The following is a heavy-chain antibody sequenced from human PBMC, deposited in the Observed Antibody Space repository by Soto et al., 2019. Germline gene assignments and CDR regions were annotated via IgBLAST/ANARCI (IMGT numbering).Heavy chain of an antibody. CDR3: ARAPLAMDV. CDR1: GGSISSYY. J-gene: IGHJ6*02. V-gene: IGHV4-59*01. D-gene: IGHD6-13*01. CDR2: IYYSGST. Sequence: SETLSLTCTVSGGSISSYYWSWIRQPPGKGLEWIGYIYYSGSTNYNPSLKSRVTISVDTSKNQFSLKLSSVTAADTAVYYCARAPLAMDVWGQGTTATVSS.